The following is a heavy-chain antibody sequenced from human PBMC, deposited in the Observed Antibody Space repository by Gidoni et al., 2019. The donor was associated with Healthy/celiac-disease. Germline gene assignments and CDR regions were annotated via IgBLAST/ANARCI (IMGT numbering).Heavy chain of an antibody. J-gene: IGHJ4*02. CDR1: GGSFSGYY. Sequence: QVQLQQWGAGLLKPSETLSLTCAVYGGSFSGYYWSWIRQPPGKGLEWIGEINHSGSTNYNPSLKSRVTISVDTSKNQFSLKLSSVTAADTAVYYCASRRRPSWGCSGGSCYSFHYWGQGTLVTVSS. CDR2: INHSGST. V-gene: IGHV4-34*01. CDR3: ASRRRPSWGCSGGSCYSFHY. D-gene: IGHD2-15*01.